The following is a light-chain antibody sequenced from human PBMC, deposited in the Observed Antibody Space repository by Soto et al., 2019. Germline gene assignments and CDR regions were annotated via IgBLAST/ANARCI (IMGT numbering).Light chain of an antibody. CDR2: ANN. J-gene: IGLJ1*01. V-gene: IGLV1-40*01. CDR1: SSNIAAGYD. CDR3: QSFDSSLSAYV. Sequence: VLTQPPSVSGAPGQRVTISCTGNSSNIAAGYDVHWYQQLPGTAPKLLIYANNNRPSGVPDRFSGSKSGTSASLAITGLQAEDEAHYYCQSFDSSLSAYVFGVGTKVTVL.